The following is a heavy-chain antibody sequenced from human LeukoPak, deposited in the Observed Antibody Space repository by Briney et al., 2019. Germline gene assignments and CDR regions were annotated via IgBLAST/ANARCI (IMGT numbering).Heavy chain of an antibody. Sequence: PGGSLRLSCAAFGFTFTNYAMTWVRQAPGKGLEWISSLTNSGGNIYYADSVKGRFTISRDNSKNTLYLQMNSLRAEDTAVYYCAKNAGRGAPDYWGQGTLVTVSS. CDR3: AKNAGRGAPDY. J-gene: IGHJ4*02. CDR1: GFTFTNYA. D-gene: IGHD1-26*01. V-gene: IGHV3-23*01. CDR2: LTNSGGNI.